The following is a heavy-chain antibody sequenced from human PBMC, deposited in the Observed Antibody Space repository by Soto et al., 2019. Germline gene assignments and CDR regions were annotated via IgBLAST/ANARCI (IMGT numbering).Heavy chain of an antibody. V-gene: IGHV3-33*05. D-gene: IGHD3-16*01. J-gene: IGHJ1*01. Sequence: QVQLVESGGGVVQPGTSLRLSCVGSGFTFRSFVIHWVRQAPGKGLEWVALTPNDGSNKDYGDSVKGRFTISRDNSRNTVDLQMDSLRREDTALYYCARWGTTGGLDVWGQGTLVSVSS. CDR2: TPNDGSNK. CDR1: GFTFRSFV. CDR3: ARWGTTGGLDV.